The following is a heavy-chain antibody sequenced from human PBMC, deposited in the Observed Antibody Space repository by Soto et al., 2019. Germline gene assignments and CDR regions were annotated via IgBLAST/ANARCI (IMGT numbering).Heavy chain of an antibody. CDR2: IYHSGST. D-gene: IGHD1-26*01. CDR1: GGPISSSNW. CDR3: AVVRSASYSVSYYYYYGMDV. J-gene: IGHJ6*02. V-gene: IGHV4-4*02. Sequence: SETLSLSCTVSGGPISSSNWWSWVRQPPGKVLEWIGEIYHSGSTNYNPSLKSRVTISVDKSKNQFSLKLSSVTAAATAVYYCAVVRSASYSVSYYYYYGMDVWGQGTTVTVSS.